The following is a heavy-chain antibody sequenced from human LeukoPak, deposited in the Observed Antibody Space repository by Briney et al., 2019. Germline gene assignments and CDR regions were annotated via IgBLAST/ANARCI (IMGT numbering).Heavy chain of an antibody. Sequence: PGGCLRLSCAASRFTFSSYWMHWVRQAPGKGLECVSSISSTSTSIYHADSVKGRFTITRDNTKSSLYLQMDSLRAEDTAVYYCVRGFRAFDIWAQGTMVTVSS. CDR1: RFTFSSYW. V-gene: IGHV3-21*01. J-gene: IGHJ3*02. CDR2: ISSTSTSI. CDR3: VRGFRAFDI.